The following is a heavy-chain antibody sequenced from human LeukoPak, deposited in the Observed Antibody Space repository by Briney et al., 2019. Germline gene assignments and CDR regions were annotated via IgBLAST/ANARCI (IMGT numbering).Heavy chain of an antibody. CDR2: IFSGGST. J-gene: IGHJ4*02. Sequence: PGGSLRLSCAASGFTVSSNYMSWVRQAPGKGLEGVSIIFSGGSTYYADSVKGRFTISRDNSKNTLYLQMNSLRAEDTAVYYCAREAVTRNYFDYWGQGTLVTVSS. CDR3: AREAVTRNYFDY. V-gene: IGHV3-53*01. D-gene: IGHD4-17*01. CDR1: GFTVSSNY.